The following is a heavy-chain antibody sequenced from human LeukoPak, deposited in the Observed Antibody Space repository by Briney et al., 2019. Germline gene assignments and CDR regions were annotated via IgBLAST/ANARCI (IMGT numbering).Heavy chain of an antibody. CDR1: GFTVSSNY. J-gene: IGHJ4*02. CDR2: IYSGGST. Sequence: GGSLRLSCAASGFTVSSNYMSWVRQAPGKGLEWVSVIYSGGSTYYADSVKGRFTISRDNSKNTLYLQMNSLRAEDTAVYYCAKDLSGYSTSLGYWGQGTLVTVSS. D-gene: IGHD2-15*01. CDR3: AKDLSGYSTSLGY. V-gene: IGHV3-53*01.